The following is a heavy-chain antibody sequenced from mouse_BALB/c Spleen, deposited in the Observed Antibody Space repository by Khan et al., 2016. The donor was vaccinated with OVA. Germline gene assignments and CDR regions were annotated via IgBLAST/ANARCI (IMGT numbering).Heavy chain of an antibody. CDR3: ARKDYYDYDPFPY. V-gene: IGHV3-2*02. J-gene: IGHJ3*01. CDR2: INYSGNT. D-gene: IGHD2-4*01. CDR1: GYSITSEYA. Sequence: EVELVESGPGLVKPSQSLSLTCTVTGYSITSEYAWNWIRQFPGNKLEWMGYINYSGNTRFNPSLKSRTSITRDTSKNQFFLQLNSVTTEYTATYYCARKDYYDYDPFPYWGQATLVTVSA.